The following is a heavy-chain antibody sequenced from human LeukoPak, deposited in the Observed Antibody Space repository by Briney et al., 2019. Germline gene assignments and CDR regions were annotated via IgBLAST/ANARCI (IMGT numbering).Heavy chain of an antibody. CDR3: ARNRAAAGTGWSDP. CDR1: GFTVSSNY. Sequence: GGSLRLSCAASGFTVSSNYMSWVRQAPGKGLEWVSVIYSGGSTYYADSVKGRFTISRDNSKNTLYLQMNSLRAEDTAVYYCARNRAAAGTGWSDPWGQGTLVTVSS. V-gene: IGHV3-53*01. CDR2: IYSGGST. D-gene: IGHD6-13*01. J-gene: IGHJ5*02.